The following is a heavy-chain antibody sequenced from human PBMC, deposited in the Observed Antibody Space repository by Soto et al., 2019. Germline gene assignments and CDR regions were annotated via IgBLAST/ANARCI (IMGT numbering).Heavy chain of an antibody. CDR1: GFTFSSYA. CDR2: ISYDGSNK. V-gene: IGHV3-30-3*01. J-gene: IGHJ3*02. CDR3: ASNPIAAAGADDAFDI. D-gene: IGHD6-13*01. Sequence: QVQLVESGGGVVQPGRSLRLSCAASGFTFSSYAMHWVRQAPGKGLEWVAVISYDGSNKYYADSVKGRFTISRDTSKNTLYLQMNSLRAEDTAVYYCASNPIAAAGADDAFDIWGQGTMVTVSS.